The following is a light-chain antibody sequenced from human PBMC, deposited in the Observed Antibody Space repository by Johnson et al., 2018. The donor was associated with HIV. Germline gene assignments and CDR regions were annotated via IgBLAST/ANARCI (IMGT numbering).Light chain of an antibody. V-gene: IGLV1-51*02. Sequence: QSVLTQPPSVSAAPGQKVTISCYGSSSNIGNNYVSWYQQLPGTAPKLLIYENNKRPSGIPDRFSGSKSGTSATLGITGLQTGDEADYYCGTWDSSLRGGCFGTGTKVTVL. CDR3: GTWDSSLRGGC. CDR2: ENN. CDR1: SSNIGNNY. J-gene: IGLJ1*01.